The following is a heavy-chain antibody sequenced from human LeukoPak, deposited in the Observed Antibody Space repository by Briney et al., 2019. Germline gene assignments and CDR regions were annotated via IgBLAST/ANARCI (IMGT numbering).Heavy chain of an antibody. CDR2: IGAAGDT. CDR1: GFTFRNYD. CDR3: ARDRAGDFDY. J-gene: IGHJ4*02. Sequence: PGGSLRLSCVASGFTFRNYDMHWVRHATGKGLEWVSGIGAAGDTYYPGSVKGRFTISRENANNSLYLQMNSLRAGDTAMYYCARDRAGDFDYWGQGTLVTVSS. V-gene: IGHV3-13*04. D-gene: IGHD6-19*01.